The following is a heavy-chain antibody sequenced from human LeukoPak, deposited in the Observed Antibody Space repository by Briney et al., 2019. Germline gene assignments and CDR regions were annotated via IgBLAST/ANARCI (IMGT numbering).Heavy chain of an antibody. D-gene: IGHD3-10*01. CDR2: INHSGST. CDR1: GGSFSGYY. Sequence: SETLSLTCAVYGGSFSGYYWSWIRQPPGKGLEWIGEINHSGSTNYNPSLKSRVTTSVDTSKNQFSLKLSSVTAADTAVYYCARLKSKNYYGSGRIGWFDPWGQGTLVTVSS. CDR3: ARLKSKNYYGSGRIGWFDP. V-gene: IGHV4-34*01. J-gene: IGHJ5*02.